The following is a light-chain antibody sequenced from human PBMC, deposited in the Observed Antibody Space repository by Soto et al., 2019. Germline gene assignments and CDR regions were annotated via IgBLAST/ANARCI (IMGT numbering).Light chain of an antibody. J-gene: IGKJ1*01. CDR1: ENINSY. CDR3: QQSYSRLVT. Sequence: DIQMTPSPSSLSASVEDRVIITCRASENINSYLNWYQQKPGKAPKLLIYAASSLQSGVPSRFSGSGSETVFTLTINNLQPEDSATYYCQQSYSRLVTFGQGTKVEIK. V-gene: IGKV1-39*01. CDR2: AAS.